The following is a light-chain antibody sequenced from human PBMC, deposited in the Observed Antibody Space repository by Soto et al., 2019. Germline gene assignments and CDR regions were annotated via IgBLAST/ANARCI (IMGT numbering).Light chain of an antibody. CDR1: NTDLGVYGY. V-gene: IGLV2-14*01. CDR3: FSKISGFVYG. Sequence: QSVLAQPASVSGSFGQSITIACSGPNTDLGVYGYVSWYQHHPGKAPKVLIYDVNNRPSGIYDRFAGSKSGDTAYLTISGLQAEDEADYFCFSKISGFVYGFGTGPQVTVL. J-gene: IGLJ1*01. CDR2: DVN.